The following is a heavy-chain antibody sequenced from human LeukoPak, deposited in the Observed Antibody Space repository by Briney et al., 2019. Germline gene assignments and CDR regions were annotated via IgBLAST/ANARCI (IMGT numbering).Heavy chain of an antibody. CDR1: GGSISSYY. CDR3: ARHLTYDGNNYAALVIRHNWFDP. J-gene: IGHJ5*02. V-gene: IGHV4-4*07. CDR2: IYTSGST. D-gene: IGHD3-22*01. Sequence: SETLSLTCTVSGGSISSYYWSWIRQPAGKGLEWIGRIYTSGSTNYKPSLTSRVTISIDTSKNQFSLRLTSVTAADTAVYYCARHLTYDGNNYAALVIRHNWFDPWGQGTLVTVSS.